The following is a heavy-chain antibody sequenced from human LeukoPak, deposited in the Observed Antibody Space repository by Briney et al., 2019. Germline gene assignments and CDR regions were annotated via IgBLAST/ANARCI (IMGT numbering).Heavy chain of an antibody. CDR1: GLTFSSYS. CDR2: ISSSSSYI. J-gene: IGHJ4*02. Sequence: PGGSLRLSCAASGLTFSSYSMNWVRQAAGKGLEWVSSISSSSSYIYYADYVKGGFTISRDKDKKSMYLQMNSLRAEDTAVYYCARGAAALGYFDYWGQGTLVTVSS. V-gene: IGHV3-21*01. D-gene: IGHD2-2*01. CDR3: ARGAAALGYFDY.